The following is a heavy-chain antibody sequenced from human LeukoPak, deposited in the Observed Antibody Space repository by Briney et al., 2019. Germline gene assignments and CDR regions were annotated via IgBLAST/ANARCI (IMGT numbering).Heavy chain of an antibody. V-gene: IGHV3-66*01. CDR3: ARKTDHQTGGDY. CDR2: IYSGGST. Sequence: GGSLRLSCAASGFSVSRNYMTWVPQAPGEGLEWVSLIYSGGSTSYADSVKGRFTISRDNSKNTLYLQMNSLRAEDTAVYYCARKTDHQTGGDYWGQGTLVTVSS. D-gene: IGHD1-1*01. CDR1: GFSVSRNY. J-gene: IGHJ4*02.